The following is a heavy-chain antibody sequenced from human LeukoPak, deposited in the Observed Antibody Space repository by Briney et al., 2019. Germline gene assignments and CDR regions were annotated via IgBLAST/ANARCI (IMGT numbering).Heavy chain of an antibody. Sequence: ETGGSLRLSCAASGFIFTTYAMSWVRQTPRQGLEWVSSITSRGEATYYAGSVQGRFTISRDNSKNPLYLQMSSLTAEDTAVYYCARDRPNYYHSSGHYYRQNGDYWGQGTLVTVSS. CDR1: GFIFTTYA. V-gene: IGHV3-23*01. D-gene: IGHD3-22*01. J-gene: IGHJ4*02. CDR2: ITSRGEAT. CDR3: ARDRPNYYHSSGHYYRQNGDY.